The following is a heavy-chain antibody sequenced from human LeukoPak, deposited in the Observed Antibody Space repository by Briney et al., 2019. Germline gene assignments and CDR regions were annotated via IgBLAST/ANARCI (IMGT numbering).Heavy chain of an antibody. D-gene: IGHD3-22*01. V-gene: IGHV3-23*01. CDR1: GFTFSSYA. CDR2: ISGSGGST. CDR3: AKDPLYYYDSSGYWGVFDY. Sequence: PGGSLRLSCAASGFTFSSYAMSWVRQAPGKGLEWVSAISGSGGSTYYADSVEGRFTISRDNSKNTLYLQMNSLRAEDTAVYYCAKDPLYYYDSSGYWGVFDYWGQGTLVTVSS. J-gene: IGHJ4*02.